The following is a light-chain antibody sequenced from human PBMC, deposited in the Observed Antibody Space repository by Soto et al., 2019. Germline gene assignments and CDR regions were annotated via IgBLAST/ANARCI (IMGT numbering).Light chain of an antibody. CDR2: DAS. J-gene: IGKJ4*01. CDR1: QSVSSY. Sequence: EIVLTQSPATRSLSPGERATLSYRASQSVSSYLAWYQQKPGQAPRLLIYDASNRATGIPARFSGSGSGTDFTLTISLLEPEYFAFYYCHQRSNWPLTFGGGTKVEIK. CDR3: HQRSNWPLT. V-gene: IGKV3-11*01.